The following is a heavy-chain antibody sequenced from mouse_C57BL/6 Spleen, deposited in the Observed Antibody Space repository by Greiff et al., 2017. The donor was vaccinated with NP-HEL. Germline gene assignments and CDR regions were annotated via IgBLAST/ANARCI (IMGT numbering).Heavy chain of an antibody. Sequence: QVQLQQSGAELVKPGASVKLSCKASGYTFTSYWMHWVKQRPGQGLEWIGMIHPNSGSTNYNEKFKSKATLTVDKSSSTAYMQLSSLTSEDSAVYYCARDHYYYGSSYGAYWGQGTLVTVSA. V-gene: IGHV1-64*01. D-gene: IGHD1-1*01. CDR3: ARDHYYYGSSYGAY. CDR2: IHPNSGST. J-gene: IGHJ3*01. CDR1: GYTFTSYW.